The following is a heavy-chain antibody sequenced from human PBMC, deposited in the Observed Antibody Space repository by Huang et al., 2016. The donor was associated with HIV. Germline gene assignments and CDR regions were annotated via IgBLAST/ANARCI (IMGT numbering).Heavy chain of an antibody. CDR2: INTGNGTT. V-gene: IGHV1-3*04. CDR3: ATTAFDY. CDR1: GYTFTQYP. Sequence: QVHLVQSGAEVRRPGASVKISCKTFGYTFTQYPMHWVGQAPGQGLEWVGWINTGNGTTRYSPKWQGRLTISRDTSARAGFMELTGLTDKDTGVYYCATTAFDYWGQGTLVTVSP. J-gene: IGHJ4*02.